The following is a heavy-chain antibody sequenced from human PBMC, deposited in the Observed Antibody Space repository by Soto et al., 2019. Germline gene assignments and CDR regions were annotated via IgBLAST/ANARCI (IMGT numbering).Heavy chain of an antibody. D-gene: IGHD4-17*01. CDR2: ISYDGSNK. CDR1: GFTFSSYA. J-gene: IGHJ5*02. V-gene: IGHV3-30-3*01. CDR3: AREDGDYVLSPLFDP. Sequence: QVQLVESGGGVVQPGRSLRLSCAASGFTFSSYAMHWVRQAPGKGLEWVAVISYDGSNKYYADSVKGRFTISRDNSKNTLYLQMTSLRAEDPAVYYCAREDGDYVLSPLFDPWGQGTLVTVSS.